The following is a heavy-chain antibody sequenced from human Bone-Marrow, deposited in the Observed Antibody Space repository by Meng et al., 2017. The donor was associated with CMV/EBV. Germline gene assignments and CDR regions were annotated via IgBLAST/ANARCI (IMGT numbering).Heavy chain of an antibody. CDR2: ISSSSSYI. J-gene: IGHJ4*02. CDR1: GFTFSSYA. V-gene: IGHV3-21*01. CDR3: ARDPRAYFDY. Sequence: GESLKISCAASGFTFSSYAMSWVRQAPGKGLEWVSSISSSSSYIYYADSVKGRFTISRDNAKNSLYLQMNSLRAEDTAVYYCARDPRAYFDYWGQGTLVTVSS.